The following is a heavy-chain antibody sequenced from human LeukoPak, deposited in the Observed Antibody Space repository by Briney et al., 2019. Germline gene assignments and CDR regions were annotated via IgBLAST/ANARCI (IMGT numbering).Heavy chain of an antibody. CDR1: GFSFSTYS. V-gene: IGHV3-30*18. D-gene: IGHD6-13*01. Sequence: GGSLRLSCAASGFSFSTYSMHWVRQAPGKGLEWVTLISHDGKIKCDADSVKGRFTISRDNSKNTLYLQMNSLRAEDTAVYYCAKTRPLDSSSWSHGDYWGQGTLVTVSS. J-gene: IGHJ4*02. CDR2: ISHDGKIK. CDR3: AKTRPLDSSSWSHGDY.